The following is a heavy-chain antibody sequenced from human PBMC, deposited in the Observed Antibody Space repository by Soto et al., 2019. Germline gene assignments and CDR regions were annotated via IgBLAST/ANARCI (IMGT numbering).Heavy chain of an antibody. J-gene: IGHJ6*02. Sequence: VKVSCKASGYTFTSYYMHWVRQAPGQGLEWMGIINPSGGSTSYAQKFQGRVTMTRDTSTSTVYMELSSLRSEDTAVYYCARGHSNYDYYYGMDVWGQGTTVTVSS. D-gene: IGHD4-4*01. CDR1: GYTFTSYY. V-gene: IGHV1-46*01. CDR2: INPSGGST. CDR3: ARGHSNYDYYYGMDV.